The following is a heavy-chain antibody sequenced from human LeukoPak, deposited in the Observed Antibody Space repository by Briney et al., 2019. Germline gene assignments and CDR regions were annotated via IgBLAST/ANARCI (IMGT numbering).Heavy chain of an antibody. CDR3: ARTRHGYWGY. CDR1: GFTLSSYW. CDR2: IKEDGSEK. D-gene: IGHD5-18*01. J-gene: IGHJ4*02. V-gene: IGHV3-7*05. Sequence: GGSLRLSCAASGFTLSSYWMSWVRQAPGKGLEWVANIKEDGSEKNYVDSVKGRFTISRDNAKNSLYLHMNSLRAEDTAVYYCARTRHGYWGYWGQGTLVTVSS.